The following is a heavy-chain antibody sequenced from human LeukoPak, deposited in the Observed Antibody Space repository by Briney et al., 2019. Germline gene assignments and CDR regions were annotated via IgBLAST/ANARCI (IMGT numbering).Heavy chain of an antibody. CDR3: ARDMDKQLGDY. V-gene: IGHV3-30-3*01. D-gene: IGHD6-13*01. J-gene: IGHJ4*02. CDR1: GFTFSSYA. Sequence: PGRSLRLSCAASGFTFSSYAMHWVRQAPGKGLEWVAVISYDGSNKYYADSVKGRFTISRDNSKNTLYLQMNSLRAEDTAVYYCARDMDKQLGDYWGQGTLVTVSS. CDR2: ISYDGSNK.